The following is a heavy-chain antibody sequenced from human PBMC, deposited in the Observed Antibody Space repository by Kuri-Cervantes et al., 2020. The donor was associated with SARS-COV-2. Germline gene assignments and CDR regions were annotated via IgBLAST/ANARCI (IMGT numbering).Heavy chain of an antibody. V-gene: IGHV4-38-2*01. CDR2: IYHSGST. J-gene: IGHJ6*03. CDR3: ARHPSELNQLLYWVYYYYMDV. CDR1: GYSISSGYY. D-gene: IGHD2-2*02. Sequence: ETLSLTCAVSGYSISSGYYWGWIRQPPGKGLEWIGSIYHSGSTYYNPSLKSRVTISVDTSKNQFSLKLSSVTAADTAVYYCARHPSELNQLLYWVYYYYMDVWGKGTTVTVSS.